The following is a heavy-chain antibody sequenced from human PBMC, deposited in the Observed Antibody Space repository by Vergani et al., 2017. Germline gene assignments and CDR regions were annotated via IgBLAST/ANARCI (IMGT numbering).Heavy chain of an antibody. CDR3: AREGLTDFVVVVAAQGWFDP. D-gene: IGHD2-15*01. CDR2: IIPILGIA. Sequence: QVQLVQSGAEVKKPGSSVKVSCKASGGTFSSYTISWVRQAPGQGLEWMGRIIPILGIANYAQKFQGRVTITADKSTSTAYMELSSLRSEDTAVYYCAREGLTDFVVVVAAQGWFDPWGQGTLVTVSS. CDR1: GGTFSSYT. V-gene: IGHV1-69*08. J-gene: IGHJ5*02.